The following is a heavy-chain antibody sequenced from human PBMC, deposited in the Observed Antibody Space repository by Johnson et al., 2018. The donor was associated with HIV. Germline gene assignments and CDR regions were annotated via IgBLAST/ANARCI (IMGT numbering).Heavy chain of an antibody. V-gene: IGHV3-30*04. Sequence: QEQLVESGGGVVQPGRSLRLSCGASGFTFSNYAMHWVRQAPGKGLEWVAFISYDGKAKYHADSVSGRFTISRDNSKNTLYLQLNSLRAEDTAVYYCATEGALTGTDAFDIWGQGTMVTVSS. CDR3: ATEGALTGTDAFDI. J-gene: IGHJ3*02. CDR1: GFTFSNYA. CDR2: ISYDGKAK. D-gene: IGHD7-27*01.